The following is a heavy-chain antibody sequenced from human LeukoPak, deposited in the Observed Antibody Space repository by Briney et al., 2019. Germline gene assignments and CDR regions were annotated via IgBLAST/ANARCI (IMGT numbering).Heavy chain of an antibody. Sequence: SETLSLTCAVYGGSFSGYYWSWVRQPPGKGLEWIGEINHSGSTNYNPSLKSRVDISVDTSKNQFSLKLSSVTAADTAVYYCARAMVRGLVWFDPWGRGTLVTVSS. J-gene: IGHJ5*02. D-gene: IGHD3-10*01. CDR2: INHSGST. CDR1: GGSFSGYY. CDR3: ARAMVRGLVWFDP. V-gene: IGHV4-34*01.